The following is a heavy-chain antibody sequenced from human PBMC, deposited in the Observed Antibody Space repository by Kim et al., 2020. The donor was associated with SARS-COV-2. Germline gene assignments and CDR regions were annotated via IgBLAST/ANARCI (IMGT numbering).Heavy chain of an antibody. J-gene: IGHJ4*02. V-gene: IGHV4-4*02. CDR2: IHHDGRT. CDR1: DDSINTNKW. Sequence: SETLSLTCTISDDSINTNKWWSWVRQPPGKGPEWIGEIHHDGRTNYYPSLKSRVTISVDKSRNQFFLWLYSMTAADTAVYFCARRVWDGSFDLWGRGTLVTFSS. CDR3: ARRVWDGSFDL. D-gene: IGHD3-16*01.